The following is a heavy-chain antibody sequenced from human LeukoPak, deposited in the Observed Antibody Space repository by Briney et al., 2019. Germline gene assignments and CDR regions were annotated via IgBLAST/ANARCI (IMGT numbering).Heavy chain of an antibody. CDR3: AGLVGRYSSGLYYYYFDY. CDR1: GDSINSLDL. J-gene: IGHJ4*02. CDR2: MYLSGTT. Sequence: SGALSLTCTVSGDSINSLDLWSWVRQPPGKGLEWIGEMYLSGTTHSNPSVKSRVTISIDKSKNQFFLNLSSVTAADTAVYYCAGLVGRYSSGLYYYYFDYWGQGTLVTVSS. V-gene: IGHV4-4*02. D-gene: IGHD3-22*01.